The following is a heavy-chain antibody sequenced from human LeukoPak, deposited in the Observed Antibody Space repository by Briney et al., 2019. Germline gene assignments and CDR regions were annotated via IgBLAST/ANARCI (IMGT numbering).Heavy chain of an antibody. CDR2: ISYDGSNK. J-gene: IGHJ4*02. Sequence: GRSLRLSCAASGFTFSSYGMHWVRQAPGKGLEWVAVISYDGSNKYYADSVKGRFTISRDNSKNTLYLQMNNLRAEDTAVYYCAKGGVTILSYFDYWGQGTLVTVSS. D-gene: IGHD3-3*01. CDR3: AKGGVTILSYFDY. V-gene: IGHV3-30*18. CDR1: GFTFSSYG.